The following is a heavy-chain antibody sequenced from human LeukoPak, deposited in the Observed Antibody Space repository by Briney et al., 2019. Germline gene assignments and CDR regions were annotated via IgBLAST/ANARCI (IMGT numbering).Heavy chain of an antibody. CDR3: ARISTRVFDS. CDR1: GGSINSYY. J-gene: IGHJ4*02. Sequence: SETLSLTCTDSGGSINSYYWSWLRQPPGKGLEWIAYIYYSGSTNYNPSLKSRVTISVDTSKNQFSLKLTSVTAADTAVYFCARISTRVFDSWGQGTLVTVSS. V-gene: IGHV4-59*12. CDR2: IYYSGST. D-gene: IGHD1-1*01.